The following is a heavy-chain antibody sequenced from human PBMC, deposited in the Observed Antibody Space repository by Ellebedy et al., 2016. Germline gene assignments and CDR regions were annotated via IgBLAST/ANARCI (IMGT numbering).Heavy chain of an antibody. CDR2: IYYSGST. D-gene: IGHD2-15*01. V-gene: IGHV4-39*07. J-gene: IGHJ5*02. CDR3: ARDLGCSGGSCYSSWFDP. Sequence: SETLSLXXTVSGGSISSSSYYWGWIRQPPGKGLEWIGSIYYSGSTYYNPSLKSRVTISVDTSKNQFSLKLSSVTAADTAVYYCARDLGCSGGSCYSSWFDPWGQGTLVTVSS. CDR1: GGSISSSSYY.